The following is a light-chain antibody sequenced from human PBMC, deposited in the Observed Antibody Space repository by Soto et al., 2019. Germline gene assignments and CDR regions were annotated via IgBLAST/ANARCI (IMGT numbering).Light chain of an antibody. V-gene: IGLV1-44*01. CDR2: KSN. CDR3: AAWDDSLNGRV. J-gene: IGLJ3*02. Sequence: QSVLTQPPSASATPGQRVTISCSGSSSNIGSNTVNWYQQLPGTAPKLLIYKSNQRPSGVPDPFSGSKSGTSASLAISGLQSEDEADYYCAAWDDSLNGRVFGGGTKLTVL. CDR1: SSNIGSNT.